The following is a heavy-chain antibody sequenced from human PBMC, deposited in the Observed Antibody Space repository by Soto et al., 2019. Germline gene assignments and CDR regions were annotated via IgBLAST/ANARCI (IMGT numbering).Heavy chain of an antibody. CDR2: ISGSGGSK. CDR1: GSTFSSYA. J-gene: IGHJ4*02. V-gene: IGHV3-23*01. Sequence: GSLRLSGAASGSTFSSYAMSWGRQAPVKVVEWVSAISGSGGSKYYAESVKGRFTISRDNSKNTLYVQMNSLRAEDTAVYHCAKDWIRVTAIPLDVYWGQGTLLTVSS. CDR3: AKDWIRVTAIPLDVY. D-gene: IGHD2-21*02.